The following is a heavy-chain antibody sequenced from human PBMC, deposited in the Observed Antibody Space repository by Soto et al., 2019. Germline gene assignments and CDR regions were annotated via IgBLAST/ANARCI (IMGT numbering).Heavy chain of an antibody. CDR1: GDTFNSYV. J-gene: IGHJ4*02. Sequence: QVHLVQSGAEVKRPGSSVKVSCESSGDTFNSYVISWVRQAPGQGLEWMGGIIPIIGVTHYAQKFQGRVTISALSSTGTAYMELTNLGFEDTALYYCARESLGAKGADHWGQGTLVTVSS. CDR2: IIPIIGVT. V-gene: IGHV1-69*17. CDR3: ARESLGAKGADH. D-gene: IGHD3-16*01.